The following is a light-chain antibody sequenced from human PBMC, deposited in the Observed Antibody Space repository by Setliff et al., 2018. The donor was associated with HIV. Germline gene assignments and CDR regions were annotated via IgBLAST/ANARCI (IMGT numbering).Light chain of an antibody. Sequence: QSALTQPRSMSGSPGQSVTISCTGTSGDVDAYDYVSWYQHHPGKAPKLLIYDVSERPSGVPDRCSGSKSGNTASLTISGLQAEGEADYYCCSYAGSYTYVFGTGTKVTVL. CDR2: DVS. J-gene: IGLJ1*01. CDR1: SGDVDAYDY. V-gene: IGLV2-11*01. CDR3: CSYAGSYTYV.